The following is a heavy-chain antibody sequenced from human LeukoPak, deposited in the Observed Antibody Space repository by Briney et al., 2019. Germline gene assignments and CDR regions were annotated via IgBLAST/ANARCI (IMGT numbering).Heavy chain of an antibody. Sequence: GGSLRLSCAASGFTLKIYPMHWVRQAPGKGLEWLSVIPHDGSDKNNADSVKGRFIISRDNSKNTIYLQLNSLRPEDTAMYYCAREGVQTTVDAFDIWGLGTMVIVSS. CDR1: GFTLKIYP. J-gene: IGHJ3*02. CDR2: IPHDGSDK. V-gene: IGHV3-30*04. D-gene: IGHD4-17*01. CDR3: AREGVQTTVDAFDI.